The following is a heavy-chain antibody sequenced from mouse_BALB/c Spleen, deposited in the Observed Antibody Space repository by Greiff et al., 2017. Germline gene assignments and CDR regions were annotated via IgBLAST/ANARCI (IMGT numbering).Heavy chain of an antibody. CDR1: GYTFTNYW. CDR3: ARSGRQGYFDV. D-gene: IGHD4-1*01. J-gene: IGHJ1*01. V-gene: IGHV1-63*02. CDR2: IYPGGGYT. Sequence: QVQLQQSGAELVRPGTSVKISCKASGYTFTNYWLGWVKQRPGHGLEWIGDIYPGGGYTNYNEKFKGKATLTADTSSSTAYMQLSSLTSEDSAVYFCARSGRQGYFDVWGAGTTVTVSS.